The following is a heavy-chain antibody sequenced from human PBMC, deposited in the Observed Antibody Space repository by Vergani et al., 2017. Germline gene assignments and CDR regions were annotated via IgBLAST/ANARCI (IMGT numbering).Heavy chain of an antibody. CDR3: ASDVLLWFGEVTHAFDI. J-gene: IGHJ3*02. CDR1: GFTFSHYS. Sequence: EVQMVESGGGLVKPGGSLRLSCVASGFTFSHYSMNWVRQAPGKGLEWVSSISGNNDDVYYADSVKGRFTISRDNAKNSLYLDMSSLRAEDTAVYYCASDVLLWFGEVTHAFDIWGQGTMVTVSS. V-gene: IGHV3-21*01. D-gene: IGHD3-10*01. CDR2: ISGNNDDV.